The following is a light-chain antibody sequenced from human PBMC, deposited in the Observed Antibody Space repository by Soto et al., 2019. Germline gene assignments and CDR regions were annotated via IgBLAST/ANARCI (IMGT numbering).Light chain of an antibody. CDR1: SSDVGGYNF. CDR2: DVT. J-gene: IGLJ3*02. V-gene: IGLV2-8*01. Sequence: QSVLTQPPSASGSPGQSVTISCTGSSSDVGGYNFVSWFQQHPGKAPKLIIYDVTKRPSGVPDRFSGSKSGNTASLTVSGLQAEDEADYYCISYAGTGGVFGGGTKLTVL. CDR3: ISYAGTGGV.